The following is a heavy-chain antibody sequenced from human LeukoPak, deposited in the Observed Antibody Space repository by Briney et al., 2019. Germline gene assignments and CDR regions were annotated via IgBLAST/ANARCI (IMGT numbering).Heavy chain of an antibody. Sequence: GGSLRLSCAASGVTFSSYAMSWVRQAPGKGLEWVSRISGNGGGAYYADSVEGRCTISRDNSKITLYLQMNSLRAEDTAIYYCAKLGRNGYSYYFDQWGQGTLVTVSS. CDR2: ISGNGGGA. D-gene: IGHD5-24*01. J-gene: IGHJ4*02. CDR3: AKLGRNGYSYYFDQ. V-gene: IGHV3-23*01. CDR1: GVTFSSYA.